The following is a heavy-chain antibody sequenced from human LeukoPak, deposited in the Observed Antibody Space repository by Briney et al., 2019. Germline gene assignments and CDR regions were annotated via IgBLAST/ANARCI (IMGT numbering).Heavy chain of an antibody. J-gene: IGHJ5*02. V-gene: IGHV1-2*02. Sequence: ASVKVSCKASGGTFSSYAISWVRQAPGQGLEWMGWINPNSGGTNYAQKFQGRVTMTRDTSISTAYMELSRLRSDDTAVYYCARVDSRLVWFDPWGQGTLVTVSS. CDR1: GGTFSSYA. CDR2: INPNSGGT. D-gene: IGHD3-22*01. CDR3: ARVDSRLVWFDP.